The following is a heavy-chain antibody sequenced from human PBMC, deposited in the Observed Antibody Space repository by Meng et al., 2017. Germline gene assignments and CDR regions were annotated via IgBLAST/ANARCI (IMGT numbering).Heavy chain of an antibody. CDR3: ARGAGYSSS. J-gene: IGHJ4*02. V-gene: IGHV3-NL1*01. Sequence: GESLKISCAASGFTFSSYAMHWVRQAPGKGLEWVSVIYSSGSTYYADSVKGRFTISRDNSKNTLYLQMNSLRAEDTTVYYCARGAGYSSSWGQGTLVTVSS. D-gene: IGHD6-13*01. CDR1: GFTFSSYA. CDR2: IYSSGST.